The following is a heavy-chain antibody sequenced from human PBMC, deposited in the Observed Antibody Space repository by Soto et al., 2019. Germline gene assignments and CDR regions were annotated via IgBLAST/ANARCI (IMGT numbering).Heavy chain of an antibody. CDR3: ARGPLVVLNYFES. CDR2: IFPLTDIP. V-gene: IGHV1-69*02. J-gene: IGHJ4*02. Sequence: QVQLVQSGTEVKKPGSSVKVSCKASGGTFRNYPINWVRQAPGQGLEWMGSIFPLTDIPDYAQKFQASLTITADKSTSTANMDMSGLTSDDTAMYFCARGPLVVLNYFESWGQGTLVTVSS. CDR1: GGTFRNYP.